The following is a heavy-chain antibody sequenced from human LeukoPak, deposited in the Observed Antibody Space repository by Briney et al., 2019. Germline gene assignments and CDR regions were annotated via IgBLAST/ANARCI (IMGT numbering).Heavy chain of an antibody. D-gene: IGHD3-22*01. CDR1: GDSINSGGYS. CDR2: IYHSGST. CDR3: ARAHTYYYDSSGYHNWFDP. V-gene: IGHV4-30-2*01. Sequence: SETLSLTCTVSGDSINSGGYSWSWIRQPPGKGLEWIGYIYHSGSTSYNPSLKSRVTISVDTSTSTAYMELRSLRSDDTAVYYCARAHTYYYDSSGYHNWFDPWGQGTLVTVSS. J-gene: IGHJ5*02.